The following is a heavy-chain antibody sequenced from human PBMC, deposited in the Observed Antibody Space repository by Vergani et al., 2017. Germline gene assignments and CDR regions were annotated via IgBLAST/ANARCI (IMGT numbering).Heavy chain of an antibody. CDR2: IYYSGST. D-gene: IGHD6-6*01. J-gene: IGHJ5*02. Sequence: QVQLQESGPGLVKPSETLSLTCTVSGGSISSYYWNWIRQPPGKGLEWIGYIYYSGSTKYNPSLKSRVTISVDTSKNQFSLKLSSVTAADTAVYYCARGEQLEVWFDPWGQGTLVTVSS. V-gene: IGHV4-59*01. CDR1: GGSISSYY. CDR3: ARGEQLEVWFDP.